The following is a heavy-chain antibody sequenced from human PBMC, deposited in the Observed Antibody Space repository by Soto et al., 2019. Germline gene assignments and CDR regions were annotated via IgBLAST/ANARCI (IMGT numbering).Heavy chain of an antibody. V-gene: IGHV4-4*07. CDR1: GDSIRRYF. CDR2: VHTSGST. J-gene: IGHJ5*02. D-gene: IGHD6-25*01. CDR3: ESEKAAAPTGSPDP. Sequence: SETLSHTCTVSGDSIRRYFWSWIRQPAGKGLEWIGRVHTSGSTTYNPSLKSRVTMSVDTSKSQFYLKLTSVTAADTAVYYCESEKAAAPTGSPDPWGQRT.